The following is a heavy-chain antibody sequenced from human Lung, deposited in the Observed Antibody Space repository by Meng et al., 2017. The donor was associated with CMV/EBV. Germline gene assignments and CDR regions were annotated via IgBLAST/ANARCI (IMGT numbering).Heavy chain of an antibody. D-gene: IGHD5-24*01. J-gene: IGHJ4*02. V-gene: IGHV4-34*01. CDR1: GGPFNTYY. Sequence: SETLSLXXSVSGGPFNTYYWSWIRQPPGKGLEWIGDINHGGGTNYNPSLKSRVTILVDTSTNQFSLRVGSVTAADTAVYYCAIPDGDGYRTVDYWGQGTLVTVSS. CDR2: INHGGGT. CDR3: AIPDGDGYRTVDY.